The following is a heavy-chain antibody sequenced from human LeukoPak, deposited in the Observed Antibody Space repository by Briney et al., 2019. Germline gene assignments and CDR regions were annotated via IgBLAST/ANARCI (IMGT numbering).Heavy chain of an antibody. Sequence: GASVKVSCKASGGTFSSYAISWVRQAPGQGLEWMGRIIPILGIANYAQKFQGRVTITADKSTSTAYMELSSLRSEDTAVYYCGREGRFFTSGVCAKKDYYYGMDVWGKGPRVTVSS. D-gene: IGHD2-8*01. V-gene: IGHV1-69*04. CDR3: GREGRFFTSGVCAKKDYYYGMDV. J-gene: IGHJ6*04. CDR2: IIPILGIA. CDR1: GGTFSSYA.